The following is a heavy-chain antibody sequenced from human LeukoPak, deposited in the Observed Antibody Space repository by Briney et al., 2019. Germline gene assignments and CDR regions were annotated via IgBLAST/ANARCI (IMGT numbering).Heavy chain of an antibody. CDR3: ARGDKYTSSWYPRGDYYYYMDV. CDR2: INHSGST. CDR1: GGSFSGYY. V-gene: IGHV4-34*01. J-gene: IGHJ6*03. D-gene: IGHD6-13*01. Sequence: PSETLSLTCAVYGGSFSGYYWNWIRQPPGKGLEWIGEINHSGSTNYNPSLESRVTISVDTSKNQFPLKLSSVTAADTAVYYCARGDKYTSSWYPRGDYYYYMDVWGKGTTVTVSS.